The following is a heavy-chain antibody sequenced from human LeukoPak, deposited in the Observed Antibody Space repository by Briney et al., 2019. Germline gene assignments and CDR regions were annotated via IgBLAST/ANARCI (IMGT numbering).Heavy chain of an antibody. V-gene: IGHV4-59*12. D-gene: IGHD6-25*01. CDR1: GGSISGYY. CDR2: IYYSGST. CDR3: AREAASDHIFDY. Sequence: SETLSLTCTVSGGSISGYYWSWIRQPPGKGLEWIGYIYYSGSTNYNPSLKSRVTISVDTSKIQFSLKLSSVTAADTAVYYCAREAASDHIFDYWGQGTLVTVSS. J-gene: IGHJ4*02.